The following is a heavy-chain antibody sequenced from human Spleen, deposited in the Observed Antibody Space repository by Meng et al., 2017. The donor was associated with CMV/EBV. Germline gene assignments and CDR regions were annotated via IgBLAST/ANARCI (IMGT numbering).Heavy chain of an antibody. V-gene: IGHV1-8*01. CDR3: ARAWSTSPVSFDS. J-gene: IGHJ4*02. D-gene: IGHD2-2*01. CDR1: GYTFTSYD. CDR2: MNPNSGNT. Sequence: ASVKVSCKASGYTFTSYDINWVRQATGQGLEWMGWMNPNSGNTGYAQKFQGRVTMTRNTSISTAYMELSSLRSEDTAVYYCARAWSTSPVSFDSWGQGTLVTVSS.